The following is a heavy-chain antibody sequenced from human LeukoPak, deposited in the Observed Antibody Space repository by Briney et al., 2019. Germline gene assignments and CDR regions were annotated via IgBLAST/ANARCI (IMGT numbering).Heavy chain of an antibody. D-gene: IGHD3-16*01. CDR3: ARRAYYDSGGYHPTSGYFDL. Sequence: SETLSLTCTVSGGSMFSYYWHWIRQPPGKGLEWIGYIYSSGITNYSPSLRSRGTISVATSRNKFSLRLTSVTAADTDIYYCARRAYYDSGGYHPTSGYFDLWGRGTLVTVSS. V-gene: IGHV4-4*08. CDR1: GGSMFSYY. CDR2: IYSSGIT. J-gene: IGHJ2*01.